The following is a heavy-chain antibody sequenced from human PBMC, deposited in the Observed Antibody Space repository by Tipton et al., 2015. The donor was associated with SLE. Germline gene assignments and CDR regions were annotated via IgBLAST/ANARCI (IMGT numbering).Heavy chain of an antibody. CDR3: ARTTSGASDI. J-gene: IGHJ3*02. V-gene: IGHV4-59*04. Sequence: TLTLTCTVSGGSISSYYWTWIRQPPGKGLEWIGYIYYSGSTYYNPSLKSRVTISVDTSKNQFSLKLSSVTAADTAVYYCARTTSGASDIWGQGTMVTVSS. CDR1: GGSISSYY. CDR2: IYYSGST. D-gene: IGHD4-17*01.